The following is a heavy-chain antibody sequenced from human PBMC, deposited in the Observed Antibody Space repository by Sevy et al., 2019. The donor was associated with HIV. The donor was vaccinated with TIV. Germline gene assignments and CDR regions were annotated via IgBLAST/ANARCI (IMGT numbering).Heavy chain of an antibody. CDR1: GFTFSYYD. CDR3: ARKSVSYSHFDY. CDR2: FGIAGDT. V-gene: IGHV3-13*01. J-gene: IGHJ4*02. D-gene: IGHD1-26*01. Sequence: GGSLRLCCAASGFTFSYYDMHWVRQPTGKGLEWVSSFGIAGDTYYSDSVKGRFTISRENAKNSLYLQMNSLRAGDTAVYYCARKSVSYSHFDYWGQRTLVTVSS.